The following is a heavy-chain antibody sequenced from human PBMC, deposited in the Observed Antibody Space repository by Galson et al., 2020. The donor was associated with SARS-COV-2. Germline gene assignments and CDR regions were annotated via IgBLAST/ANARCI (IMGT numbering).Heavy chain of an antibody. D-gene: IGHD1-26*01. CDR3: ASASEHDSGSESLDH. J-gene: IGHJ1*01. V-gene: IGHV3-30*04. CDR2: ISYDGSKK. Sequence: GGSLRLSCAASGFTFSSYAMHWVRQAPGKGLEWVAVISYDGSKKYYARSVEGRFSISRDNSRNTLYLQMNSLRVEDTAVYYCASASEHDSGSESLDHWGRGTLVTVSS. CDR1: GFTFSSYA.